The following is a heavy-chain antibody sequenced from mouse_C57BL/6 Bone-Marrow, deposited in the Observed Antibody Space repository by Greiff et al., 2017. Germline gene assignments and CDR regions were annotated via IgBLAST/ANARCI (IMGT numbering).Heavy chain of an antibody. CDR3: AREGFYYFDD. D-gene: IGHD3-3*01. CDR2: IDPSDSYT. CDR1: GYTFTSYW. V-gene: IGHV1-69*01. Sequence: VQLHQPGAELVMPGASVKLSCKASGYTFTSYWMHWVKQRPGQGLEWIGEIDPSDSYTIYNQQFKGKSTLTVDKSSSTAYMQLSSLTSEDSAVYYCAREGFYYFDDWGKGTTLTVSS. J-gene: IGHJ2*01.